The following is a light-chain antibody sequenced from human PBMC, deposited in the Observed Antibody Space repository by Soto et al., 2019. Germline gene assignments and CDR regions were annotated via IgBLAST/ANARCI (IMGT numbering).Light chain of an antibody. CDR3: QESFSNYHD. CDR1: QSISSY. J-gene: IGKJ2*01. V-gene: IGKV1-39*01. Sequence: DIQMTQSPSSLSASVGDRVTITCRASQSISSYLNWYQQIPGKAPKLLIYAASSLLSGVPSRFSGTGSGTDFTLTISSLQPEDFATYYCQESFSNYHDFGQGTKVDIK. CDR2: AAS.